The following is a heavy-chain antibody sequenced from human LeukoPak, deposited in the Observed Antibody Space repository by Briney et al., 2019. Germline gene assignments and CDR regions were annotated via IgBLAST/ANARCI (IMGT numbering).Heavy chain of an antibody. J-gene: IGHJ3*02. V-gene: IGHV1-2*04. CDR2: INPNSGGT. Sequence: ASVKVSCKASGYTFTGYYMHWVRQAPGQGLEWIGWINPNSGGTNYAQKFQGWVTMTRDTSISTAYMELSRLRSDDTAVYYCARSYDAPVGDAFDIWGQGTMVTVSS. CDR3: ARSYDAPVGDAFDI. CDR1: GYTFTGYY. D-gene: IGHD3-16*01.